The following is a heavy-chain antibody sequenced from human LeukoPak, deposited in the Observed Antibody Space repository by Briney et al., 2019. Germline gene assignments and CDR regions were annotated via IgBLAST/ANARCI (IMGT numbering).Heavy chain of an antibody. J-gene: IGHJ6*02. D-gene: IGHD3-3*01. CDR1: GFTVSSNY. Sequence: GGPLRLSCAASGFTVSSNYMSWVRQAPGKGLEWVSVIYNGGSTYYADSVKGRFTISRHNSKNTLYLQMNSLRAEDTAVYYCARAMEYYDFWSGYWDYYYGMDVWGQGTTVTVSS. CDR2: IYNGGST. CDR3: ARAMEYYDFWSGYWDYYYGMDV. V-gene: IGHV3-53*04.